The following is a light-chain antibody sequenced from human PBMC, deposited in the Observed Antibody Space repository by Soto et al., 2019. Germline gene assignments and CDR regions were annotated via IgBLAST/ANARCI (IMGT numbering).Light chain of an antibody. J-gene: IGLJ1*01. CDR2: DDS. V-gene: IGLV3-21*02. CDR3: QVWDSSSDRYV. CDR1: NIESKS. Sequence: SYEVTQPPSVSVAPGQTASITCGGDNIESKSVNRYQQKPGQAPVLVVYDDSDRPSGIPERFSGSNSGNTATLTISRVEAGDEADYYCQVWDSSSDRYVFGTGTKVTVL.